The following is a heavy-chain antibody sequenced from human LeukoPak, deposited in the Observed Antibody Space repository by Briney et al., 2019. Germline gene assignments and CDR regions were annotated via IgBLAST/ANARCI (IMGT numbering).Heavy chain of an antibody. CDR2: IYDTGIYDTENT. Sequence: PSETLSLTCNVSGGSISSHYWSWIRQSPGEGLEWIGYIYDTGIYDTENTNYNPSLRSRVTITMDMSKNQFSLNLASVTAADTAVYYCARVRVVADTRSSWFDPWGQGTLVTVSS. V-gene: IGHV4-59*11. D-gene: IGHD6-19*01. J-gene: IGHJ5*02. CDR1: GGSISSHY. CDR3: ARVRVVADTRSSWFDP.